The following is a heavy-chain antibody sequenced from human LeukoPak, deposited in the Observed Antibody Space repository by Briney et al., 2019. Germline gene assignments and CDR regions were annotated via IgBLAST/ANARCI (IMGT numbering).Heavy chain of an antibody. D-gene: IGHD6-19*01. Sequence: PSETLSLTCAVYGGSFSGYYWSWIRQPPGKGLEWIGEINHSGSTNYNPSLKSRVTISVDTSKNQFSLKLSSVTAADTAVYYCASAAAPSSGWYRAPYYYYMDVWGKGTTVTVSS. V-gene: IGHV4-34*01. CDR2: INHSGST. CDR3: ASAAAPSSGWYRAPYYYYMDV. CDR1: GGSFSGYY. J-gene: IGHJ6*03.